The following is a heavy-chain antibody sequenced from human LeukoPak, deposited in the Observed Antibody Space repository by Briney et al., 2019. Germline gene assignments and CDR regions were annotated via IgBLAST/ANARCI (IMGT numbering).Heavy chain of an antibody. V-gene: IGHV4-39*01. D-gene: IGHD5/OR15-5a*01. J-gene: IGHJ4*02. CDR1: GGSISSSSYY. CDR3: ARCLPLSYYFDY. Sequence: SETLSLTCTVSGGSISSSSYYWGWIRQPPGKGLEWVGSIYYSGSTYYNPSLKSRVTISVDTSKNQFSLKLSSVTAADTAVYYCARCLPLSYYFDYWGQGTLVTVSS. CDR2: IYYSGST.